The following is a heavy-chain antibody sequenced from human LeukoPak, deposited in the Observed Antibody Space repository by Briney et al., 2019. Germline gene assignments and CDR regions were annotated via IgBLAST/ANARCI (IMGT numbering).Heavy chain of an antibody. Sequence: PGGSLRLSCAASGFTFSSYGMHWVRQAPGKGLEWVAYIQYDGSNEQYAHSVKGRFRISRDSSKNILYLQMNSLRAEDTAVYYCAKAGRGYSYGYFGYMDVWGKGTTVTVSS. CDR1: GFTFSSYG. V-gene: IGHV3-30*02. D-gene: IGHD5-18*01. CDR3: AKAGRGYSYGYFGYMDV. J-gene: IGHJ6*03. CDR2: IQYDGSNE.